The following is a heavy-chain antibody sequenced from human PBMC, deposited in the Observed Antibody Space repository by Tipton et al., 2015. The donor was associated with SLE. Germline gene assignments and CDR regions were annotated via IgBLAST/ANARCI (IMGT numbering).Heavy chain of an antibody. CDR1: GFTFTRFA. J-gene: IGHJ4*02. CDR2: ITTDGRDT. V-gene: IGHV3-64*02. Sequence: SLRLSCAASGFTFTRFAMHWVRQAPGRGLEYVSAITTDGRDTFYADSVKGRFTISRDNSKDTLYLHMASLTADDTAIYSCARGSRWGQGTLVTVSS. CDR3: ARGSR.